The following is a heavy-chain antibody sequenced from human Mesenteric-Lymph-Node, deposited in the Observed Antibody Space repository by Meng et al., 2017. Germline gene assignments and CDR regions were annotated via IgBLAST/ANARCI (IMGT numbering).Heavy chain of an antibody. V-gene: IGHV4-34*02. D-gene: IGHD3-10*01. CDR3: ARGGATPMIIKY. CDR1: GGSLSGHY. J-gene: IGHJ4*02. CDR2: VYHNGVT. Sequence: QVQLKQWGAEVLKPSETLSLTCAVYGGSLSGHYWSWIRQPPGKGLEWMGEVYHNGVTKYSPSLRSRVVISIDTSKNQFSLNLRSVSAADTAMYYCARGGATPMIIKYWGPGTLVTVSS.